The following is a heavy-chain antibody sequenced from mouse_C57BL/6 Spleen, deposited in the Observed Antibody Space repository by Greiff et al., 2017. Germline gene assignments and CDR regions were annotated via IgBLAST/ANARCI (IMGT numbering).Heavy chain of an antibody. CDR1: GYAFSSSW. J-gene: IGHJ1*03. Sequence: VKLMESGPELVKPGASVKISCKASGYAFSSSWMNWVKQRPGKGLEWIGRIYPGDGDTNYNGKVKGKATLTADKSSSTAYMQLSSLTSEDSAVYFCARGGFTTVVATDWYFDVWGTGTTVTVSS. V-gene: IGHV1-82*01. CDR3: ARGGFTTVVATDWYFDV. D-gene: IGHD1-1*01. CDR2: IYPGDGDT.